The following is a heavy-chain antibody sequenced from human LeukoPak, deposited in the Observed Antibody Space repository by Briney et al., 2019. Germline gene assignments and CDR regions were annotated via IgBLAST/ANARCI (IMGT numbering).Heavy chain of an antibody. CDR2: ISDDGSKG. CDR1: GFSFNSHG. V-gene: IGHV3-30*03. CDR3: ARVYSLMDRAEYYFDS. J-gene: IGHJ4*02. Sequence: PGGSLRLSCAASGFSFNSHGMHWARQAPDKGLEWVAVISDDGSKGYYADSVKGRFTISRENSKNVLYLQMNSLRAEDTAVYYCARVYSLMDRAEYYFDSWGQGTLVTVSS. D-gene: IGHD2-21*01.